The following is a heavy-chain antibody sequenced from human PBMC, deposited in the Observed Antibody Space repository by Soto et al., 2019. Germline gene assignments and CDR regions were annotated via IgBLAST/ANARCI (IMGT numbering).Heavy chain of an antibody. V-gene: IGHV4-39*01. CDR2: VSHIGST. D-gene: IGHD3-16*01. J-gene: IGHJ4*02. CDR3: SRIEVSGPLTGFDY. Sequence: QLQLQESGPGLVKPSETLSLTCTVSGGSISNSSYLWGWIRQPPGKGLQWIGSVSHIGSTNYNPSLKSRLTVSVGTSPPQSSLRLNSVTAADTAVYYCSRIEVSGPLTGFDYWGQGILVTVSS. CDR1: GGSISNSSYL.